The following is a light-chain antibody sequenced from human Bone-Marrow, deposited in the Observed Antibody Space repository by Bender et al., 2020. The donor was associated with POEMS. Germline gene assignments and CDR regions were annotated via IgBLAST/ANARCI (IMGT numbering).Light chain of an antibody. J-gene: IGLJ2*01. CDR1: DLGDKY. CDR3: QARDTYSVI. CDR2: QDT. Sequence: SYEVTQPPSVSVSPGQTVSITCSGDDLGDKYVAWYQQKPGQSPVLVIYQDTKRPSGIPERFSGSNSGNTATLTISGTQAMDEADYYCQARDTYSVIFGGGTKLTVL. V-gene: IGLV3-1*01.